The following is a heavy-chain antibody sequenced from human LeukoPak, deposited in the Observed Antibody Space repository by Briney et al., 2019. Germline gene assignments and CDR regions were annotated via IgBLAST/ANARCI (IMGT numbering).Heavy chain of an antibody. CDR2: INPNSGGT. J-gene: IGHJ4*02. CDR3: ARDIVAMRYYDY. D-gene: IGHD5-12*01. V-gene: IGHV1-2*02. CDR1: GYTFTGYY. Sequence: GASVKVSCKASGYTFTGYYMHWVRQAPGQGLEWMGWINPNSGGTNYAQKFQGRVTLTRDTSISTAYMELSRLRSDDTAVYYCARDIVAMRYYDYWGQGTLVTVSS.